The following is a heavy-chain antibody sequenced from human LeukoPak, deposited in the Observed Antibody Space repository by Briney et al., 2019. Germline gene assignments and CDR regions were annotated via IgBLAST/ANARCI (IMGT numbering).Heavy chain of an antibody. CDR3: AKFSGSWHYYPMDV. CDR2: ISDSGAST. D-gene: IGHD3-10*01. CDR1: GFTFSTYA. Sequence: GGSLRLSCGASGFTFSTYAMSWVRQAPGKGLEWVSAISDSGASTYYADSVKGRFTISREHSTNTLYLQMSSLRADNTAVYYCAKFSGSWHYYPMDVGAKGP. V-gene: IGHV3-23*01. J-gene: IGHJ6*02.